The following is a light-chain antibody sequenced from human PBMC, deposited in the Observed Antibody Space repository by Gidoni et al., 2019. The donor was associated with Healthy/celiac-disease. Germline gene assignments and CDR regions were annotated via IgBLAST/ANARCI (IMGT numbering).Light chain of an antibody. CDR2: KAS. CDR3: QLYNSYPLT. CDR1: QRISSW. J-gene: IGKJ4*01. Sequence: DIQMTQSPSTLSASVGDRVTITCRASQRISSWLAWYQQKPGKAPKLLIYKASSLEFTCTISSLQPDDFATYYCQLYNSYPLTFGGGTKVEIK. V-gene: IGKV1-5*03.